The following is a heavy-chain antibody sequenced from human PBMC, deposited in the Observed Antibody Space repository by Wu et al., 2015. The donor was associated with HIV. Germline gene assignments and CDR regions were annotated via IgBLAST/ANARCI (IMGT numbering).Heavy chain of an antibody. CDR3: TRGPDFDY. CDR1: GYTLINSY. CDR2: INPSGGST. J-gene: IGHJ4*02. Sequence: QVQLVQSGAEVKKPGASVKLSCKASGYTLINSYIHWVRQAPGQGLEWMGIINPSGGSTDYIQKFQGRVTMTRDTSTSTVYMKLSGLTSEDTAVYFCTRGPDFDYWGQGTLVTVSS. V-gene: IGHV1-46*01.